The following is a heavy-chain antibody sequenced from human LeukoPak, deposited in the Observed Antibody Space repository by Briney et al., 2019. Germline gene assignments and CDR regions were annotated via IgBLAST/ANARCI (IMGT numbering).Heavy chain of an antibody. D-gene: IGHD3-22*01. J-gene: IGHJ4*02. CDR2: INTNTGNP. V-gene: IGHV7-4-1*02. CDR1: GYTFTSYA. CDR3: ARVGSWLYNDY. Sequence: ASVKVSCKASGYTFTSYAMNWVRQAPGQGLEWMGWINTNTGNPTYAQGFTGRFVFSLDTSVSTASLQISSLKAEDTTVYYCARVGSWLYNDYWGQGTLVTVSS.